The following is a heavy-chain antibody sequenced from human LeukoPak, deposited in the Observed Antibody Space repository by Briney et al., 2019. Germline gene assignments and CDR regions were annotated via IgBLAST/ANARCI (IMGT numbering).Heavy chain of an antibody. J-gene: IGHJ4*02. Sequence: SETLSLTCSVSGASISAYYLSWIRQPPGKGLEWIGYIYYSGFTSYNPSLKSRVTISVDTSKNQFSLNLSSVTAADTAVYYCARDPSAFGANFGYWGQGTLVTVSS. D-gene: IGHD3-16*01. V-gene: IGHV4-59*01. CDR1: GASISAYY. CDR3: ARDPSAFGANFGY. CDR2: IYYSGFT.